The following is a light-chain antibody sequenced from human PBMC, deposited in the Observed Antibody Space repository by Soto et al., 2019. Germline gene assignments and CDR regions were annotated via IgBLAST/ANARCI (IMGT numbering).Light chain of an antibody. CDR3: SSYTSSNTHV. Sequence: QSALTQPASVSGSPGQSITISCTGTSSDVGGYDYVSWYQRHPGKAPKLMIYEVSNRPSGVSNRFSGSKSGNTASLTISGLQAEDEADYYCSSYTSSNTHVFGGGTKVTVL. J-gene: IGLJ2*01. V-gene: IGLV2-14*01. CDR1: SSDVGGYDY. CDR2: EVS.